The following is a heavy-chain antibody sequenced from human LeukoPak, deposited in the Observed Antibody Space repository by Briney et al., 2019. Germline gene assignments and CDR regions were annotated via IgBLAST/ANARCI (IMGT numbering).Heavy chain of an antibody. V-gene: IGHV3-30*02. D-gene: IGHD3-3*01. CDR2: IRHDGSNK. CDR1: GFIFSPYA. J-gene: IGHJ4*02. Sequence: GGSLRLSCAASGFIFSPYAMSWVRQAPGKGLEWVAFIRHDGSNKYYADSVKGRFTISRDNSKNTLYLQMNSLRAEDTAVYYCAKDHSYDFWSGAPDWGQGTLVTVSS. CDR3: AKDHSYDFWSGAPD.